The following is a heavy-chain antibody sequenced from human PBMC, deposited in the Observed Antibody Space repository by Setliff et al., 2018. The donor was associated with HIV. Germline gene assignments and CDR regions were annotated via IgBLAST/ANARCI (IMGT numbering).Heavy chain of an antibody. V-gene: IGHV1-69*13. Sequence: SVKVSCKASGGTFRSHEISWVRQAPGQGLERMGGIVPILNTGNYAPKFQGRVTITADESTTTAYMELSSLRSEDTAVYYCARIPNHSSGFDYWGQGTPVTVSS. CDR3: ARIPNHSSGFDY. D-gene: IGHD3-22*01. J-gene: IGHJ4*02. CDR1: GGTFRSHE. CDR2: IVPILNTG.